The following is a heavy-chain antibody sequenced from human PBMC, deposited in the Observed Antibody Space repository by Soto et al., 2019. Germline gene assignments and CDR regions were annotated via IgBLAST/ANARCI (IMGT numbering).Heavy chain of an antibody. Sequence: QVQLVESGGGVVQPGRSLRLSCAASGFTFSNYGMHWVRKAPGKGLEWVAVISYHGSDKYYADSVKGRFTISRDNSKNTLYLQMDSLRAEDAAVYYCEKDHLTTTVTTVGYWGQGTLVTVSS. CDR3: EKDHLTTTVTTVGY. J-gene: IGHJ4*02. CDR2: ISYHGSDK. V-gene: IGHV3-30*18. D-gene: IGHD4-17*01. CDR1: GFTFSNYG.